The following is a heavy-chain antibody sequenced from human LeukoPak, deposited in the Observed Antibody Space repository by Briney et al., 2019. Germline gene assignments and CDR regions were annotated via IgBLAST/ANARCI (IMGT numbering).Heavy chain of an antibody. Sequence: SETLSLTCAVYGGSSSGYYWSWIRQPPGKGLEWIGEISHSGGTNNNPSLKGRVAISLDISKNQFSLSLRSVTAADTAVYYCARRVPRTSKGFFAFNIWGQGTMVIVSS. V-gene: IGHV4-34*01. J-gene: IGHJ3*02. CDR2: ISHSGGT. CDR3: ARRVPRTSKGFFAFNI. CDR1: GGSSSGYY. D-gene: IGHD2-15*01.